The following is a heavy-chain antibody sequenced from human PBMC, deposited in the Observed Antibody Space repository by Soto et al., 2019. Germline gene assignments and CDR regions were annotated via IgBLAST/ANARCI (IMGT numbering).Heavy chain of an antibody. CDR1: GFTFSSYW. Sequence: PGGSLRPSCAASGFTFSSYWMSWVRQAPGKGLEWVSRISSDGTTTNYADSVKGRFTISRDNAKNTLYLQMTSLRVEDRAIYYCVRGKVAAGFDYWGQGALVTVSS. V-gene: IGHV3-74*01. CDR2: ISSDGTTT. J-gene: IGHJ4*02. CDR3: VRGKVAAGFDY. D-gene: IGHD6-13*01.